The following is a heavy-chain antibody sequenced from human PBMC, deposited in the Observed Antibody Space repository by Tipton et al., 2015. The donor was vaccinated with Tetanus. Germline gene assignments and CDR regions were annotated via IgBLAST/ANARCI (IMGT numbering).Heavy chain of an antibody. Sequence: GLVKPSETLSLTCAVYGGSFSGYYWSWIRQPPGKGLEWIGYIYYSGSTNYNPSLKSRVTISVDTSKNQFSLKLSSVTAADTAVYYCARNSGSYPNYYFDYWGQGTLVTVSS. D-gene: IGHD1-26*01. J-gene: IGHJ4*02. CDR1: GGSFSGYY. V-gene: IGHV4-59*01. CDR3: ARNSGSYPNYYFDY. CDR2: IYYSGST.